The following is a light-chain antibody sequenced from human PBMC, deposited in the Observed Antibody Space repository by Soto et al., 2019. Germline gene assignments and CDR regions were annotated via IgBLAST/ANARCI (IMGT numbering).Light chain of an antibody. CDR1: ASDVGGYNY. J-gene: IGLJ1*01. V-gene: IGLV2-14*01. CDR2: AVS. CDR3: CSYTSSTIYV. Sequence: QSVLTQPASVSGSPGQSITISCTGTASDVGGYNYVSWYQQHPGKAPKLMIHAVSNRPSGISSRFSGSKSGNTASLTISGLQSEDEADYFCCSYTSSTIYVFGNGTKVTVL.